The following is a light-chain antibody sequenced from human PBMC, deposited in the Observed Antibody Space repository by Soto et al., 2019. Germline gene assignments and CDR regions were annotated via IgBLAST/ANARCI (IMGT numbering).Light chain of an antibody. Sequence: QPVLTQSPSASASLGASVKLTCTLSSGHSSYAIAWHQQQPEKGPRYLMKLDSDGSHTKGDAIPDRFSGSSSGAERYLTISSLQSEDEGDYYCQTWGTGIHVVFGGGTKLTVL. J-gene: IGLJ2*01. CDR3: QTWGTGIHVV. CDR1: SGHSSYA. CDR2: LDSDGSH. V-gene: IGLV4-69*01.